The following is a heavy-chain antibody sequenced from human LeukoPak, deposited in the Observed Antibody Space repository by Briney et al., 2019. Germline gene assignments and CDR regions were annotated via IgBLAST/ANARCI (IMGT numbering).Heavy chain of an antibody. V-gene: IGHV4-59*08. CDR1: GGSISSFY. CDR3: ARLGGCSSTSCSLAFDI. CDR2: ENNSGST. Sequence: PSETLSLTCTVSGGSISSFYWSWIRQPPGKGLEWIGYENNSGSTNYNPSLKSRVTISVDTSKNQFSLKLSSVTAADTAVYYCARLGGCSSTSCSLAFDIWGQGTMVTVSS. D-gene: IGHD2-2*01. J-gene: IGHJ3*02.